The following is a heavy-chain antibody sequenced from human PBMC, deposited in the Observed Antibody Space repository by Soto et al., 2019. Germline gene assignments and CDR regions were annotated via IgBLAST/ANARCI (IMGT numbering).Heavy chain of an antibody. CDR3: ARVIEAYSNYGMDV. CDR2: IYPGDSKT. Sequence: PGESLKISCRGSGYTFTDYWIVWVRQMPGKGLEWMGVIYPGDSKTKYSPSFQGQVTLSADKSITTAYLQWSSLRAEDTAVYYCARVIEAYSNYGMDVWGQGTTVTVSS. V-gene: IGHV5-51*01. J-gene: IGHJ6*02. CDR1: GYTFTDYW. D-gene: IGHD3-16*02.